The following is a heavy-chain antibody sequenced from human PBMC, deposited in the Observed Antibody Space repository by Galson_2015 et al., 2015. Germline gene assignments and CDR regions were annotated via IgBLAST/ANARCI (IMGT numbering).Heavy chain of an antibody. CDR2: ISGSGGTT. D-gene: IGHD1-7*01. CDR3: VRWGNYVKTFDY. J-gene: IGHJ4*02. CDR1: GFIFNNYA. V-gene: IGHV3-23*01. Sequence: SLRLSCAASGFIFNNYAMSWVRQAPGKGLEWVSVISGSGGTTYYADSVKGRFTISRDSSKNTVYLQMNSLRVEDTAVYYCVRWGNYVKTFDYWGQGTLVTVSS.